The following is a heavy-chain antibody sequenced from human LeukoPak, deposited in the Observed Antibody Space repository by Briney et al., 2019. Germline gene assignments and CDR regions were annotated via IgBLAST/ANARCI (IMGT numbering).Heavy chain of an antibody. CDR1: GYSLTSYW. V-gene: IGHV5-51*01. CDR3: ARVAGSGSAIDY. CDR2: IYPGDSDT. D-gene: IGHD6-19*01. J-gene: IGHJ4*02. Sequence: LWESPKISRKGSGYSLTSYWIGWVRQMPGERLEWRGIIYPGDSDTRYTPSFQGQVTISADKSISTAYLQWSSLKTSDTAMYYCARVAGSGSAIDYWGQGTLVTVSS.